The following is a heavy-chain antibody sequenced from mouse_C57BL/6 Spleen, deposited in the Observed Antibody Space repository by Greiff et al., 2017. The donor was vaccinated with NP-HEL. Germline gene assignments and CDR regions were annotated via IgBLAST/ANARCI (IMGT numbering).Heavy chain of an antibody. CDR3: ARPPFTTVVAPYFDV. Sequence: EVQVVESGGGLVKPGGSLKLSCAASGFTFSDYGMHWVRQAPEKGLEWVAYISSGSSTIYYADTVKGRFTISRDNAKHTLFLQMTSLRSEDTAMYYCARPPFTTVVAPYFDVWGTGTTVTVSS. D-gene: IGHD1-1*01. CDR2: ISSGSSTI. J-gene: IGHJ1*03. CDR1: GFTFSDYG. V-gene: IGHV5-17*01.